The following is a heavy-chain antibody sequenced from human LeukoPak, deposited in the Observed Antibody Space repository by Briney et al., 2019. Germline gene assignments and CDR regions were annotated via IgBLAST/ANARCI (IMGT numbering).Heavy chain of an antibody. J-gene: IGHJ3*02. D-gene: IGHD3-10*01. CDR1: GFTFSSYS. CDR2: ISSSSSTL. V-gene: IGHV3-48*01. CDR3: ARGGVRGVIILAFDI. Sequence: GGSLRLSCAASGFTFSSYSMNWVRQAPGKGLEWVSYISSSSSTLYYADSVKGRFTISRDSAKNSPYLQMNSLRAEDTAVYYCARGGVRGVIILAFDIWGQGTMVTVSS.